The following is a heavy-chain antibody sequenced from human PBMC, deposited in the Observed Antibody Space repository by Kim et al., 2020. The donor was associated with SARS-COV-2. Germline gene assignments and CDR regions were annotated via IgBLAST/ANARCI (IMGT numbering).Heavy chain of an antibody. J-gene: IGHJ4*02. CDR3: ARIGIGSGYYGDYFDY. Sequence: SFQGQVTISADKSISTAYLQWSSLKASDTAMYYCARIGIGSGYYGDYFDYWGQGTLVTVSS. D-gene: IGHD3-3*01. V-gene: IGHV5-51*01.